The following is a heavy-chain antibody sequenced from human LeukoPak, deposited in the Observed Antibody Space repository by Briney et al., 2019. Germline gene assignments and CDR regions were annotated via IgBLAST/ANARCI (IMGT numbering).Heavy chain of an antibody. Sequence: PSQTLSRTCTVSGGSISSGDYYWSWIRQPPGKGLEWIGYIYYSGSTYYNPSLKSRVTISVDTSKNQFSLKLSSVTAADTAVYYCAREGSSGYYLYYYYMDVRGKGTTVTVSS. D-gene: IGHD3-22*01. J-gene: IGHJ6*03. CDR1: GGSISSGDYY. CDR2: IYYSGST. V-gene: IGHV4-30-4*08. CDR3: AREGSSGYYLYYYYMDV.